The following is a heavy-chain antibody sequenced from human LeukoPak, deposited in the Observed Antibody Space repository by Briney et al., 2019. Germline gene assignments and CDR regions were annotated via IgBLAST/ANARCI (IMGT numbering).Heavy chain of an antibody. CDR3: AREGYSLNFDY. Sequence: SVKVSCKASGGTFSSYTISWVRQAPGQGLGWMGRIIPIFGTANYAQKFQGRVTITTDESTSTAYMELSSLRSEDTAVYYCAREGYSLNFDYWGQGTLVTVSS. CDR1: GGTFSSYT. CDR2: IIPIFGTA. V-gene: IGHV1-69*05. J-gene: IGHJ4*02. D-gene: IGHD4-23*01.